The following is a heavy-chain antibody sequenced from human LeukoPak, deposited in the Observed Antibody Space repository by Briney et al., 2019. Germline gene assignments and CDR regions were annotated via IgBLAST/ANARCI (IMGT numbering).Heavy chain of an antibody. CDR3: ASRFDSSGGVY. Sequence: PGASLRLSCAASGFTFSNYAMSWVRQPPGKGLEWIGEINHSGSTNYNPSLKSRVTISVDTSKNQFSLKLSSATAADTAVYYCASRFDSSGGVYWGQGTLVTVSS. J-gene: IGHJ4*02. CDR2: INHSGST. CDR1: GFTFSNYA. V-gene: IGHV4-34*01. D-gene: IGHD6-19*01.